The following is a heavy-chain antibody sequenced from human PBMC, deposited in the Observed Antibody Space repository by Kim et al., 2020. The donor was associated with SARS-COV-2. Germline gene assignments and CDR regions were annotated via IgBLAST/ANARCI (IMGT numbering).Heavy chain of an antibody. V-gene: IGHV4-31*03. CDR3: ARKTFQVVAATSLFDY. CDR1: GGSISSGGYY. CDR2: IYYSGST. D-gene: IGHD2-15*01. J-gene: IGHJ4*02. Sequence: SETLSLTCTVSGGSISSGGYYWSWIRQHPGKGLEWIGYIYYSGSTYYNPSLKSRVTISVDTSKNQFSLKLSSVTAADTAVYYCARKTFQVVAATSLFDYWGQGTLVTVSS.